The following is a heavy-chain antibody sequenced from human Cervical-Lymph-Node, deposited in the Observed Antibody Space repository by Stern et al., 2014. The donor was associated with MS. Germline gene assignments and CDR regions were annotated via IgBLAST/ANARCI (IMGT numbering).Heavy chain of an antibody. CDR2: IRSEIYGGTT. Sequence: EVQLVESGGGLVQPGRSLRLSCTTSGLTFRKYGMNWFRQTPGKRLQRVGFIRSEIYGGTTEYAAFVKDRFIISRDDSKNITYLQMNSLKNEDTAVYYCTVGVWNLWGQGTLVTVSS. J-gene: IGHJ5*02. CDR1: GLTFRKYG. CDR3: TVGVWNL. V-gene: IGHV3-49*03. D-gene: IGHD1-26*01.